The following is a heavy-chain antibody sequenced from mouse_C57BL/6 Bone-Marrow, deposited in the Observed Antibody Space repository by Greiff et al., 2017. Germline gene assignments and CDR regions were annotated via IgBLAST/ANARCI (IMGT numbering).Heavy chain of an antibody. CDR3: TTCLSPFAY. CDR2: IDPENGDT. V-gene: IGHV14-4*01. CDR1: GFNIKDDY. Sequence: VQLQQSGAELVRPGASVKLSCTASGFNIKDDYMHWVKQRPEQGLEWIGWIDPENGDTEYASKFQGKAPITADTSSNPGYLQLSSLTSEDTAGYYCTTCLSPFAYWGQGTLVTVSA. J-gene: IGHJ3*01.